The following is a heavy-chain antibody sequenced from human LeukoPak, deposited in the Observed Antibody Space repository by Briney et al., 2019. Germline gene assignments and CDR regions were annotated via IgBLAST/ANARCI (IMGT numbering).Heavy chain of an antibody. Sequence: SETLSLTCTVSGGSISSYYWSWIRQPPGKGLEWIGYIYYSGSTNYNPSFKSRVTISVDTSKNQFSLKLSSVTAADTAVYYCAREGGSGWPSDGMDVWGQGTTVTVSS. CDR3: AREGGSGWPSDGMDV. CDR2: IYYSGST. D-gene: IGHD6-19*01. CDR1: GGSISSYY. J-gene: IGHJ6*02. V-gene: IGHV4-59*01.